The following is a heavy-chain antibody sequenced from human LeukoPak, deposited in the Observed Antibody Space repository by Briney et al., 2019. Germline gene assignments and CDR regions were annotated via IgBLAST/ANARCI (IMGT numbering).Heavy chain of an antibody. V-gene: IGHV3-30-3*01. CDR3: ASFFDSSGYYYDDAFDI. CDR1: GFTFSSYA. Sequence: GGSLRLSCAASGFTFSSYAMHWVRQAPGKGLEWVAVISYDGSNKYYADSVKGRFTISRDNSKNTLYLQMNSLRAEDTAVYYCASFFDSSGYYYDDAFDIWGQGTMVTVSS. J-gene: IGHJ3*02. CDR2: ISYDGSNK. D-gene: IGHD3-22*01.